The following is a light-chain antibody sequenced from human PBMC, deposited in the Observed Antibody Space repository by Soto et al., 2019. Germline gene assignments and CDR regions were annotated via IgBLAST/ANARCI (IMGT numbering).Light chain of an antibody. CDR3: QQYNNWPPLT. CDR2: GAS. Sequence: EIVLTQSPDTLALSPGERAPLSCPASQSVSSSYLAWYQQKPGQAPRLLIYGASTRATGIPARFSGSGSWTAFTLTISSLQSEDFAVYYCQQYNNWPPLTFGQGTKVDIK. V-gene: IGKV3-15*01. J-gene: IGKJ1*01. CDR1: QSVSSSY.